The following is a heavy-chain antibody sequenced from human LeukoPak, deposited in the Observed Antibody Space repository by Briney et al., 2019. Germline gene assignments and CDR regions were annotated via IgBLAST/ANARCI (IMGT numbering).Heavy chain of an antibody. D-gene: IGHD3-16*01. Sequence: TGGSLRLSCAASGFTVSINYISWVRQAPGKGLDWVSMIYSGGSTNYADSVKGRFTISRDSSKNTLYLQMNSLRAEDTAVYYCVTRLAWGQGTLVTVSS. CDR3: VTRLA. J-gene: IGHJ5*02. V-gene: IGHV3-53*01. CDR1: GFTVSINY. CDR2: IYSGGST.